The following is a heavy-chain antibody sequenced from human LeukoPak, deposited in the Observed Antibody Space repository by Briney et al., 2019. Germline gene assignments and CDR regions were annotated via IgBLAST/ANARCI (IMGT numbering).Heavy chain of an antibody. D-gene: IGHD6-19*01. CDR1: GGSFSGYY. Sequence: AETLSLTCAVYGGSFSGYYWSWIRQPPGKGLEWIGEINHSGSTKYNPSLKSRVTISVDTSKNQFSLKLSSVTAADTAVYYCARGWNSGWYFGYWGQGTLVTVSS. J-gene: IGHJ4*02. CDR2: INHSGST. CDR3: ARGWNSGWYFGY. V-gene: IGHV4-34*01.